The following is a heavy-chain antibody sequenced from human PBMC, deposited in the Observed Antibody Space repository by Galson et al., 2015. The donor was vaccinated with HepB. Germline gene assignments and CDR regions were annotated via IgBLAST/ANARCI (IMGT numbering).Heavy chain of an antibody. CDR3: AKRRVRGVISSDAFDI. V-gene: IGHV3-23*01. CDR2: ISGSGATT. J-gene: IGHJ3*02. Sequence: SLRLSCAASGFTFSSYAMSWVRQAPGKGLEWVSVISGSGATTYYADSVKGRFTLSRDNSRNTLYLQVNSLRAEDTAVYYCAKRRVRGVISSDAFDIWGQGTMVTVSS. D-gene: IGHD3-10*01. CDR1: GFTFSSYA.